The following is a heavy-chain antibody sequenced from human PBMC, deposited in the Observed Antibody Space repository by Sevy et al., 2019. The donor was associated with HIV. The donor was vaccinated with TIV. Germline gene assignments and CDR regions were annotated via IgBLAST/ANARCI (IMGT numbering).Heavy chain of an antibody. CDR2: ISSSSSYI. J-gene: IGHJ6*03. D-gene: IGHD6-6*01. CDR3: ARGGGFIAARTPLGYYYYYMDV. Sequence: GGSLRLSCAASGFTFSSYSMNWVRQAPGKGLEWVSSISSSSSYIYYADSVKGRFTISRDNAKNSLYLQMNSLRAVDTAVYYWARGGGFIAARTPLGYYYYYMDVWGKGTTVTVSS. V-gene: IGHV3-21*01. CDR1: GFTFSSYS.